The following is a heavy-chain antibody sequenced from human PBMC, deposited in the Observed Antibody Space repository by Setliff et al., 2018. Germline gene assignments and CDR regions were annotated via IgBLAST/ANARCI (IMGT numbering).Heavy chain of an antibody. CDR2: INPSGGLT. CDR3: ARDRYYNSWSGTSITAPHDAFDI. CDR1: GYTLTNYY. Sequence: ASVKVSCKASGYTLTNYYMHWVRQAPGQGLEWMGIINPSGGLTRYAQKFQGRVTMTRDTSTSTVFMEVSSLRSEDTAVYYCARDRYYNSWSGTSITAPHDAFDIWGQGTMVTVSS. J-gene: IGHJ3*02. D-gene: IGHD3-3*01. V-gene: IGHV1-46*03.